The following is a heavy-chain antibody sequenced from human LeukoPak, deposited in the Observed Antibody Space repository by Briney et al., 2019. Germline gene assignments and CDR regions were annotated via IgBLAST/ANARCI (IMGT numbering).Heavy chain of an antibody. J-gene: IGHJ4*02. CDR1: GYTFTSYY. Sequence: ASVKVSCKASGYTFTSYYMHWVRQAPGQGLEWMGWITTYNGNTNYIQKLQGRVTMTTDTSTSTAYMELRSLRSDDTAVYYCARGPYYDSWSGAGYWGQGTLVTVSS. CDR2: ITTYNGNT. CDR3: ARGPYYDSWSGAGY. D-gene: IGHD3-3*01. V-gene: IGHV1-18*04.